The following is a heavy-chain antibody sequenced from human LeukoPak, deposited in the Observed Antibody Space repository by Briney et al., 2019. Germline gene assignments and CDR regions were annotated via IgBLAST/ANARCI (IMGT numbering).Heavy chain of an antibody. CDR3: AREGATTRPLDY. V-gene: IGHV4-4*07. CDR2: IYTSGST. J-gene: IGHJ4*02. D-gene: IGHD4-17*01. CDR1: GDSIRSYY. Sequence: SETLSLTCSVSGDSIRSYYWTWMRQPAGKGLEWIGRIYTSGSTNYSPSLKSRVTMSVDTSKNQFFLNLTSVTAADTAVYYCAREGATTRPLDYWGQGTLVTVSS.